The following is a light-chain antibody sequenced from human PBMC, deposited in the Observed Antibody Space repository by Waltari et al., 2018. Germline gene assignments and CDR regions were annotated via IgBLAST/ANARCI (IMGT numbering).Light chain of an antibody. Sequence: DIVMTQSPDSLAASLGERATINCKSSQSVLYRANNKNFLAWYQQRPGQSPKLLIYWASTRESGVPDRFSGSGSGTDFPLTISSLQAEDVAVYYFQQYYTTPPTFGPGTKVDIK. CDR1: QSVLYRANNKNF. CDR2: WAS. V-gene: IGKV4-1*01. CDR3: QQYYTTPPT. J-gene: IGKJ3*01.